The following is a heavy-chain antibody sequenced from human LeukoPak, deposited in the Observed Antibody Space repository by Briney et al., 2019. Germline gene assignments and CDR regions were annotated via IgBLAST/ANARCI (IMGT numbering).Heavy chain of an antibody. CDR3: ARRAFSSGPFDS. J-gene: IGHJ4*02. CDR1: GYSFSSYW. Sequence: GESLKISCKGSGYSFSSYWIGWVRQVPGIGLEWMGIIYPGDSDTRYTPSFQGRVTISADTSISTAYLQWSSLRASDTSMYYCARRAFSSGPFDSWGQGTLVTVSS. D-gene: IGHD6-19*01. V-gene: IGHV5-51*01. CDR2: IYPGDSDT.